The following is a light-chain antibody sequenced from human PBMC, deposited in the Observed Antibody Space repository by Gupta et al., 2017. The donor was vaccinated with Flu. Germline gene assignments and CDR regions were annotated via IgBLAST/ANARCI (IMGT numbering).Light chain of an antibody. Sequence: EIVMTQSPATLSVSPGERVTLSCGASQSISNYLAWYQQKAGQAPRLLIYDASTRATGIPARLSGTGSGTVCTLTISSLQYEDGAVYYGQDNNYGPPSFGRGTKVEIK. CDR2: DAS. V-gene: IGKV3-15*01. J-gene: IGKJ4*02. CDR1: QSISNY. CDR3: QDNNYGPPS.